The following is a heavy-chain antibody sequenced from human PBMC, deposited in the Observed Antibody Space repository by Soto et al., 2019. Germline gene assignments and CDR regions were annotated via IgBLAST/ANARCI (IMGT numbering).Heavy chain of an antibody. CDR3: AKNGQPPYYYYGMDV. D-gene: IGHD2-8*01. CDR2: ISGYNGDT. J-gene: IGHJ6*02. V-gene: IGHV1-18*04. CDR1: GYTYTSYY. Sequence: ASVKVSCKASGYTYTSYYMHWVRQAPGQGLEWMGWISGYNGDTNYAQKFQGRVTMTVDTSTTTAFMELTSLTSDDRAVYYCAKNGQPPYYYYGMDVWGQGTTVTVSS.